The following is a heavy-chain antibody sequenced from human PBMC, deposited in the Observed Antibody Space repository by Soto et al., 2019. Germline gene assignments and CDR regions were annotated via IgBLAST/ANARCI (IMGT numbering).Heavy chain of an antibody. CDR1: GFTFSSYE. J-gene: IGHJ4*02. D-gene: IGHD3-10*01. CDR2: ISSSGSTI. V-gene: IGHV3-48*03. Sequence: EVQLVESGGGLVQPGGSLRLSCAASGFTFSSYEMNWVRQAPGKGLEWVSYISSSGSTIYYADSVKGRFTISRDNAKNSLYLQMNSLRAEDTAVYYCARDGSWFGELRHDYWGQGTLVTVSS. CDR3: ARDGSWFGELRHDY.